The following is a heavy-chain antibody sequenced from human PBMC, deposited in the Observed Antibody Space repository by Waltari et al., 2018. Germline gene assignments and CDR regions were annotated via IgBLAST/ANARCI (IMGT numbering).Heavy chain of an antibody. CDR3: AREGAREQLVIYFDY. CDR2: IYTSGST. V-gene: IGHV4-4*07. D-gene: IGHD6-13*01. Sequence: VQLQESGPGMVEPSDTLSLTCTVSGGAISSYYWNWIRQPAGKGLEWIGRIYTSGSTNYNPSLKSRVTMSVDTSKNQFSLKLSSVTAADTAVYYCAREGAREQLVIYFDYWGQGTLVTVSS. CDR1: GGAISSYY. J-gene: IGHJ4*02.